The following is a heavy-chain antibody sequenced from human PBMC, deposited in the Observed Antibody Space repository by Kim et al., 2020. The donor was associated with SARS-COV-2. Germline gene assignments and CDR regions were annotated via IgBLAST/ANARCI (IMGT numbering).Heavy chain of an antibody. D-gene: IGHD6-13*01. CDR1: GFTFDDYG. J-gene: IGHJ4*02. Sequence: GGSLRLSCAASGFTFDDYGMSWVRQAPGKGLEWVSGINWNGGSTGYADSVKGRFTISRDNAKNSLYLQMNSLRAEDTALYHCARKAAAGLYGANDYWGQGTLVTVSS. CDR2: INWNGGST. CDR3: ARKAAAGLYGANDY. V-gene: IGHV3-20*01.